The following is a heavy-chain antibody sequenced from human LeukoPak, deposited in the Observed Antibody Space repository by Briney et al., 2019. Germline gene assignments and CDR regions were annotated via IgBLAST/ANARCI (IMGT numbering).Heavy chain of an antibody. CDR1: GFTFSSYW. CDR2: IKQDGSEK. CDR3: VVWMFGQGS. Sequence: GGSLRLSCAASGFTFSSYWMSWVRQAPGKGLEWVANIKQDGSEKYYVDSVKGRFTISRDNAKNSLYLQMDSLKTEDTAIYYCVVWMFGQGSWGQGTPVTVSS. V-gene: IGHV3-7*03. J-gene: IGHJ5*02. D-gene: IGHD3-10*02.